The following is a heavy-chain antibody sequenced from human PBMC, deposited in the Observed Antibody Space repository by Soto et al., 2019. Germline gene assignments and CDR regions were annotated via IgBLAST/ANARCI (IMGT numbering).Heavy chain of an antibody. CDR2: IYYSGST. CDR1: GGSISSGGYY. V-gene: IGHV4-31*03. J-gene: IGHJ3*02. CDR3: ARSYGDYGRAFDI. Sequence: QVQLQESGPGLVKPSQTLSLTCTVSGGSISSGGYYWSWIRQHPGKGLEWIGYIYYSGSTYYNPSLKSRVTISVDTSKNQSSLKLSSVTAADTAVYYCARSYGDYGRAFDIWGQGTMVTVSS. D-gene: IGHD4-17*01.